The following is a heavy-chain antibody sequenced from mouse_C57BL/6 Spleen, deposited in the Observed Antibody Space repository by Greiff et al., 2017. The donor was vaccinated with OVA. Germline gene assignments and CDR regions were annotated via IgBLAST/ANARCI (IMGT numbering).Heavy chain of an antibody. V-gene: IGHV1-42*01. CDR1: GYSFTGYY. CDR3: ARTYYDYGLAY. J-gene: IGHJ3*01. Sequence: EVQLQQSGPELVKPGASVKISCKASGYSFTGYYMNWVKQSPEKSLEWIGEINPSTGGTTYKQKFKAKATLTVDKSSSTAYMQLKSLTSEDSAVYYCARTYYDYGLAYWGQGTLVTVSA. D-gene: IGHD2-4*01. CDR2: INPSTGGT.